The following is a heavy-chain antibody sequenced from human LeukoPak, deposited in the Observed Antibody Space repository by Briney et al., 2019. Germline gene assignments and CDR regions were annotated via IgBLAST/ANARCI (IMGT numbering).Heavy chain of an antibody. D-gene: IGHD5-18*01. Sequence: PGGSLRLSCAASGFTFSSYWMSWVRQAPGKGVEWVANIKQDGSEKYYVDSVKGRFTITRDNAKNSLYRQMNSLRAEDTAVYYCARDFEIQPYFDYWGQGTLVTVSS. CDR1: GFTFSSYW. CDR3: ARDFEIQPYFDY. J-gene: IGHJ4*02. V-gene: IGHV3-7*04. CDR2: IKQDGSEK.